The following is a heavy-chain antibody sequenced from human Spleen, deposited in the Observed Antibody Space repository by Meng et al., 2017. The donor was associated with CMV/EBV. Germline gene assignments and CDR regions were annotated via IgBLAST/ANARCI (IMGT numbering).Heavy chain of an antibody. J-gene: IGHJ4*02. CDR2: IKQEGSER. V-gene: IGHV3-7*01. CDR3: ARDDGGNYPSTLDC. D-gene: IGHD4/OR15-4a*01. Sequence: GGSLRLSCAASGFTLGSYWMYWVRQAPGKGLEWVATIKQEGSERYPVESVKGRFTISRDNAKNSLYLQMNSLRAEDTAVYYCARDDGGNYPSTLDCWGQGTLVTVSS. CDR1: GFTLGSYW.